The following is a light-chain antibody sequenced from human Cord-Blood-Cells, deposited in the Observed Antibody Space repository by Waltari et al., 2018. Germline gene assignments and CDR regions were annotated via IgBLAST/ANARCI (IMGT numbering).Light chain of an antibody. CDR1: SSDVGGYNY. J-gene: IGLJ1*01. CDR2: EVS. Sequence: QSALTQPPSASGSPGQSVTISCTGTSSDVGGYNYVSWYQQHPGKAPKLMIYEVSKRPSGGPDRFSGCKSGNTASLTVSGLQAEDEADYYCSSYAGSNNFVFGTGTKVTVL. V-gene: IGLV2-8*01. CDR3: SSYAGSNNFV.